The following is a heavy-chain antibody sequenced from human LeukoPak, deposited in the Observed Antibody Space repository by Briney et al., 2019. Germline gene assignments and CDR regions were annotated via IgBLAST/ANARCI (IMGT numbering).Heavy chain of an antibody. J-gene: IGHJ5*02. V-gene: IGHV4-39*01. CDR3: ARQGGDTMVRGVVRDWFDP. D-gene: IGHD3-10*01. CDR1: GDSISSSIYY. Sequence: SETLSLTCTVSGDSISSSIYYWGWIRQPPGKGLGWIGCIYYNGYTYYTSSLKSRVTIFVDTSKNQFSLKLISVTAADTAVYYCARQGGDTMVRGVVRDWFDPWGQGTLVTVSS. CDR2: IYYNGYT.